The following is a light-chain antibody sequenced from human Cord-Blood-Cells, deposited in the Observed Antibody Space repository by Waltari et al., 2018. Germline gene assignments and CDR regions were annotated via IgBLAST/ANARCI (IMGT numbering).Light chain of an antibody. CDR1: QSISSY. J-gene: IGKJ3*01. CDR3: QQSYSTPLFT. Sequence: DIQMTPSPSSLSASLGDRVTITCRASQSISSYLNWYQQKPGKAPKLLIYAASSLQSGVPSRFSGSGSGTDFTLTISSLQPEDFATDYCQQSYSTPLFTFGPGTKVDIK. V-gene: IGKV1-39*01. CDR2: AAS.